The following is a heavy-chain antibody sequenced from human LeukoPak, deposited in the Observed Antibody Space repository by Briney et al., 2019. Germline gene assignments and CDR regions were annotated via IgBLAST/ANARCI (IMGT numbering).Heavy chain of an antibody. CDR3: ARAVGNSGTDY. J-gene: IGHJ4*02. CDR2: IKQDGSEK. V-gene: IGHV3-7*04. D-gene: IGHD4-23*01. Sequence: AGGSLRLSCAASRFTFSSYWMSWVRQAPGKGLKWVANIKQDGSEKYYVDSVRGRFTISRDNAKNSLYLQMNSLRAEDTAVYYCARAVGNSGTDYWGQGTLVTVSS. CDR1: RFTFSSYW.